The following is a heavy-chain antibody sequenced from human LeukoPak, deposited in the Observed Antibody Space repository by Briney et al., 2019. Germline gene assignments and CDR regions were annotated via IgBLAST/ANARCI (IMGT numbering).Heavy chain of an antibody. D-gene: IGHD1-1*01. CDR3: ARAREYNWNDNNWFDP. J-gene: IGHJ5*02. CDR1: GYTFTRYD. CDR2: MNPNSGNT. Sequence: ASVKVSCKASGYTFTRYDMNWVRQATGQRLEWMGWMNPNSGNTGYAQKFQGRVTITRNTSISTAYMELSSLRSEDTAVYYCARAREYNWNDNNWFDPWGQGTLVTVSS. V-gene: IGHV1-8*03.